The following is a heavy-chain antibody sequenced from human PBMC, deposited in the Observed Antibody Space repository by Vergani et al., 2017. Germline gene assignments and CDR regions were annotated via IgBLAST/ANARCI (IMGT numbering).Heavy chain of an antibody. J-gene: IGHJ5*02. CDR1: GGSVSSGSYY. CDR3: ARGRFHRGRNWFDP. CDR2: INHSGST. Sequence: QVQLQESGPGLVKPSETLSLTCTVSGGSVSSGSYYWSWIRQPAGKGLEWIGEINHSGSTNYNPSLKSRVTISVDTSKNQFSLKLSSVTAADTAVYYCARGRFHRGRNWFDPWGQGTLVTVSS. D-gene: IGHD3-16*01. V-gene: IGHV4-61*10.